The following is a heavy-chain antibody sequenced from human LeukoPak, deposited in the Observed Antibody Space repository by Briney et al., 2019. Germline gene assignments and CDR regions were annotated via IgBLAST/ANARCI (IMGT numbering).Heavy chain of an antibody. CDR3: ASGYDSSAYQPFIDY. CDR2: IYYSGST. V-gene: IGHV4-39*01. Sequence: SETLSLTCTVYGGSISSSSYYWGWIRQPPGKGLEWIVSIYYSGSTYYNPSLKSRVTISVETSKNQFSLKLRSVTAADTAVYYCASGYDSSAYQPFIDYWGQGALVTVSS. D-gene: IGHD3-22*01. CDR1: GGSISSSSYY. J-gene: IGHJ4*02.